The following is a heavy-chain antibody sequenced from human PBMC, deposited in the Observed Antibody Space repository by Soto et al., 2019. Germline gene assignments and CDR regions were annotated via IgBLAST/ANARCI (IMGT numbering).Heavy chain of an antibody. CDR1: GGSISSGGYS. Sequence: SETLSLTCAVSGGSISSGGYSWSWIRQFPGQGLEWIGYISYSGSTYYSPSLKSRFIISMDKSKNQFSLRLSSVTAADTAVYYCARGGACSSTTCYYYFDSWGQGTLVTVSS. CDR2: ISYSGST. V-gene: IGHV4-31*11. J-gene: IGHJ4*02. D-gene: IGHD2-2*01. CDR3: ARGGACSSTTCYYYFDS.